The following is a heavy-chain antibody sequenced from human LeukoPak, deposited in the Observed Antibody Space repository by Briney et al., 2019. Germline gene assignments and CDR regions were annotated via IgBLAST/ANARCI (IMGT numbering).Heavy chain of an antibody. Sequence: GGSLRLSCAASGFTFSSYGMNWVRQAPGKGLEWVAFIRYDGSNKYYADSVKGRFTISRDNSKNTLYLQMNSLRAEDTAVYYCAKDGPPFWSGRGTVNWFDPWGQGTLVTVSS. V-gene: IGHV3-30*02. J-gene: IGHJ5*02. CDR2: IRYDGSNK. D-gene: IGHD3-3*01. CDR1: GFTFSSYG. CDR3: AKDGPPFWSGRGTVNWFDP.